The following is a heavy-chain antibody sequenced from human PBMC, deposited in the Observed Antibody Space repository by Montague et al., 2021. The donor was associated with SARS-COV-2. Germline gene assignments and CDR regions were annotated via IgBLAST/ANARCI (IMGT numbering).Heavy chain of an antibody. CDR2: ISSSGSTI. D-gene: IGHD3-10*01. J-gene: IGHJ6*02. CDR1: GFTFSNYE. V-gene: IGHV3-48*03. CDR3: ARDRGYGDFYYYGMDV. Sequence: PLRLSCAASGFTFSNYEMDWVRQAPGKGLEWVLYISSSGSTIYYADSVKGRFTISRDNAQNSLYLQMNSLRAEDTGVYYCARDRGYGDFYYYGMDVWGQGTTVTVSS.